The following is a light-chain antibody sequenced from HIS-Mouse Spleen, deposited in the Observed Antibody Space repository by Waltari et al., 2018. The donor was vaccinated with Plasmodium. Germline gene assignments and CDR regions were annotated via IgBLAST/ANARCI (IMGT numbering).Light chain of an antibody. CDR2: GAS. Sequence: DIGLTQSPGTLSLSPGERATLSCMASQSVSSSYLAWYQQKPGQAPRLLIYGASSRATGIPDFTLTISRLEPEDFAVYYCQQYGSSPYTFGQGTKLEIK. CDR3: QQYGSSPYT. J-gene: IGKJ2*01. V-gene: IGKV3-20*01. CDR1: QSVSSSY.